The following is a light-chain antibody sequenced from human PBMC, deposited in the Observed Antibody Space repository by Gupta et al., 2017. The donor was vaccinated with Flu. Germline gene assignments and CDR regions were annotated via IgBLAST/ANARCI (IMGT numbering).Light chain of an antibody. CDR2: GAS. J-gene: IGKJ4*01. V-gene: IGKV3-20*01. CDR1: QTIRSNF. CDR3: QQYGSSPPLT. Sequence: EIVLTQSPDILSLSPGDRATLSYRASQTIRSNFLTWYQQKPGQAPRLLIYGASNRATGVPHRFSGSGSGTDFILSISRLEPEDFAVYYCQQYGSSPPLTFGGGTKVEFK.